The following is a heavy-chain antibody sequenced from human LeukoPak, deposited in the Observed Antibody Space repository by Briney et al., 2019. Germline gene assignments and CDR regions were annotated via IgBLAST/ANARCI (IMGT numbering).Heavy chain of an antibody. J-gene: IGHJ2*01. Sequence: PGGSLRLSCAASGFTVSSYYMSWVRQAPGKGLEWVSLIYSGDTTYYAESVMGRFTISRDNSKNTLYLQMNSLRAEDTAVYYCARDRKLLWYFDLWGRGTLVTVSS. CDR3: ARDRKLLWYFDL. V-gene: IGHV3-53*01. CDR1: GFTVSSYY. CDR2: IYSGDTT. D-gene: IGHD2-21*02.